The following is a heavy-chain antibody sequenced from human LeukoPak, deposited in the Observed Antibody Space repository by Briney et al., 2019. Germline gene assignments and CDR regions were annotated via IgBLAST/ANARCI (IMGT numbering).Heavy chain of an antibody. CDR1: GFTFSSYA. J-gene: IGHJ5*02. V-gene: IGHV3-23*01. D-gene: IGHD3-10*01. Sequence: PGGSLRLSCAASGFTFSSYAMSWVRQAPGKGLEWVSAISGSGGSTYYADSVKGRFTISRDNSKNTLYLQMNSLRAEDTAVYYCARECATMVRGVIRNWFDPWGQGTLVTVSS. CDR2: ISGSGGST. CDR3: ARECATMVRGVIRNWFDP.